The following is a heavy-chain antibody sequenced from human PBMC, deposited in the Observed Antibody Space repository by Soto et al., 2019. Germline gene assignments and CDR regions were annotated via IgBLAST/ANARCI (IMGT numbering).Heavy chain of an antibody. CDR1: GYPFTHYG. D-gene: IGHD6-19*01. CDR3: ARDQSFYRSYYYGKDL. Sequence: ASVKVSCKSSGYPFTHYGITWVRQAPGQGLEWMGWISPFNGNTNYGQTLQGRVTLTTDTSTSTVYMELRSLRSDDTAVYYCARDQSFYRSYYYGKDLWGQGTRSTV. V-gene: IGHV1-18*01. J-gene: IGHJ6*02. CDR2: ISPFNGNT.